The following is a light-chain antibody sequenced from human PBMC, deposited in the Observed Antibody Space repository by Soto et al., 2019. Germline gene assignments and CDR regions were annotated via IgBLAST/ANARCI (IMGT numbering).Light chain of an antibody. CDR2: KAS. CDR3: QQYNSFHT. Sequence: DIQMTQSPSTLSASVGDRVTITCRASQSISTWLAWYQQKPGKAPKLLIYKASSLKSGVPSRFSGSGSGTEFTLTISSLQPDDFATYYCQQYNSFHTFGQGTKPEIK. J-gene: IGKJ2*01. V-gene: IGKV1-5*03. CDR1: QSISTW.